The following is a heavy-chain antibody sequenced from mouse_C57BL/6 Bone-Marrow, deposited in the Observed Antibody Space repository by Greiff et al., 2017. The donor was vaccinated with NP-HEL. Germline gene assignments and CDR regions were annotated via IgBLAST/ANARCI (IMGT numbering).Heavy chain of an antibody. CDR3: ARPRGFSWFAY. V-gene: IGHV3-6*01. CDR1: GYSITSGYY. CDR2: ISYDGSN. Sequence: EVQLQESGPGLVKPSQSLSLTCSVTGYSITSGYYWNLIRQFPGNKLEWMGYISYDGSNNYNPSLKNRNSITRDTSKNQFFLKLNSVTTEDTATYYCARPRGFSWFAYWGQGTLVTVSA. J-gene: IGHJ3*01.